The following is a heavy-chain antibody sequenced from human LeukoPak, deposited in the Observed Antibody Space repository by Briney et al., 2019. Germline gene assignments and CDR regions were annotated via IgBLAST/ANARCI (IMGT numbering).Heavy chain of an antibody. CDR2: INHSGST. D-gene: IGHD5-12*01. V-gene: IGHV4-34*01. J-gene: IGHJ4*02. CDR3: ARGLVATISY. Sequence: PSETLSLTCAVYGGSFSGYYWSWIRQPPGKGLEWIGEINHSGSTNYNPSLKSRVTISVDTSKNQFSLKLSSVTAADTAVYYCARGLVATISYWGQGTLVTVSS. CDR1: GGSFSGYY.